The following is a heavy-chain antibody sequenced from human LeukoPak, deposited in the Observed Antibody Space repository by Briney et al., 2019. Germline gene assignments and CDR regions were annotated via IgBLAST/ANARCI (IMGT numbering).Heavy chain of an antibody. V-gene: IGHV1-18*01. CDR2: ISAYNGNT. CDR1: GYTFTSYG. Sequence: ASVKVSCKASGYTFTSYGISWVRQAPGRGLEWMGWISAYNGNTKYAQKLQGRVTMTTDTSTSTAYMELRSLRSDDTAVFYCARGHRTAAYDSSGSDYWGQGTLVTVS. CDR3: ARGHRTAAYDSSGSDY. D-gene: IGHD3-22*01. J-gene: IGHJ4*02.